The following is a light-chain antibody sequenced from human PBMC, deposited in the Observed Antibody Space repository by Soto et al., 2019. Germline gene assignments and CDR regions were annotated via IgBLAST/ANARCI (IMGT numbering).Light chain of an antibody. CDR3: QQFNIYPFT. J-gene: IGKJ3*01. CDR2: DAS. Sequence: ALQLTQSPSSLSASVGDRVTITCRASQGISRALAWYQQKPGKAPKSLIYDASSLESGVPSRFSGSGSGTDFTLTISSLQPEDFATYYCQQFNIYPFTFGPGTKVDIK. CDR1: QGISRA. V-gene: IGKV1-13*02.